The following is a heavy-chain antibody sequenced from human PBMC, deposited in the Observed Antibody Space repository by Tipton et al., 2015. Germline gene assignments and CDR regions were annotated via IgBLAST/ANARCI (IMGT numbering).Heavy chain of an antibody. Sequence: SLRLSCVASGFIFDDYAMHWVRQTPGKGLEWVSGITWNSGSIEYADSVKGRFTISRDNAKNSLYLQMNSLRVEDTAVYYCARDVSWFGEPLGYYYGMDVWGQGTTVTVSS. CDR2: ITWNSGSI. V-gene: IGHV3-9*01. D-gene: IGHD3-10*01. J-gene: IGHJ6*02. CDR1: GFIFDDYA. CDR3: ARDVSWFGEPLGYYYGMDV.